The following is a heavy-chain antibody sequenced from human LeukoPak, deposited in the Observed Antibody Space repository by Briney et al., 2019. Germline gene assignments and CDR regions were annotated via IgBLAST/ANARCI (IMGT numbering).Heavy chain of an antibody. CDR2: IIPFFGTT. V-gene: IGHV1-69*06. CDR1: GGTFSSYA. D-gene: IGHD3-22*01. J-gene: IGHJ3*02. Sequence: ASVKVSCKASGGTFSSYAISWVRQAPGQGLEGMGGIIPFFGTTNYAQKFQGRVTITADKSTNTAYMELSRLRSEDTAVYYCARDFVHYYDSSGFKDLGAFDIWGQGTMVTVSS. CDR3: ARDFVHYYDSSGFKDLGAFDI.